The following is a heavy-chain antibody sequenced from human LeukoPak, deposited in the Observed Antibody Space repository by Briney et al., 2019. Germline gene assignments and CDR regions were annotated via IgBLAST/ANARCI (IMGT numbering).Heavy chain of an antibody. J-gene: IGHJ4*02. D-gene: IGHD3-10*01. V-gene: IGHV1-2*02. CDR1: GYTFTNYD. Sequence: ASVKVSCKASGYTFTNYDINWVRQAPGQGLEWMGWINPNSGGTNYAQKFQGRVTMTRDTSISTAYMELSRLRSDDTAVYYCARGPQYYYGSGSYYCRHWGQGTLVTVSS. CDR2: INPNSGGT. CDR3: ARGPQYYYGSGSYYCRH.